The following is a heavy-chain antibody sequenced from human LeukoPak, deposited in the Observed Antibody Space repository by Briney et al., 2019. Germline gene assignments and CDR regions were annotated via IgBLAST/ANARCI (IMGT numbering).Heavy chain of an antibody. CDR3: AALGDITGTAGYFDY. D-gene: IGHD1-7*01. Sequence: GTSVKVSCKASGFTFTSSAMQWVRQARGQGLEWIGWIFVGSGNTKYAQKLQERDTINRDMSTSTAYMELSSLRSEDTAVYYCAALGDITGTAGYFDYWGQGTLVTVSS. V-gene: IGHV1-58*02. CDR1: GFTFTSSA. J-gene: IGHJ4*02. CDR2: IFVGSGNT.